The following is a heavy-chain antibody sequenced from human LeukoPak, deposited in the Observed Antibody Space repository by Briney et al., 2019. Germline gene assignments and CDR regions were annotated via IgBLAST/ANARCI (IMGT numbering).Heavy chain of an antibody. CDR1: GGSFSAYY. CDR2: INRSGST. V-gene: IGHV4-34*01. J-gene: IGHJ4*02. Sequence: PSETLSLTCAVYGGSFSAYYWSWIRQPPGKGLEWIGEINRSGSTNYNPSLKSRVTISVDTSKNQFSLKLSPVTAADTAVYYCATYAVGQGGRGYWGQGTLVTVSS. CDR3: ATYAVGQGGRGY. D-gene: IGHD2-2*01.